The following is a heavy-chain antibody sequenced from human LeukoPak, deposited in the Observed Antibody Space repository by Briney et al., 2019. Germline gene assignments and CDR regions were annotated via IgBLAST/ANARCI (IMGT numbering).Heavy chain of an antibody. CDR2: IWYDGSNK. D-gene: IGHD6-13*01. CDR1: GFTFSSYG. CDR3: AKDGSSWYYYYYYYMDV. J-gene: IGHJ6*03. V-gene: IGHV3-33*06. Sequence: PGGSLRLXCAASGFTFSSYGMHWVRQAPGKGLEWVAVIWYDGSNKYYADSVKGRFTISRDNSKNTLYLQMNSLRAEDTAVYYCAKDGSSWYYYYYYYMDVWGKGTTVTVSS.